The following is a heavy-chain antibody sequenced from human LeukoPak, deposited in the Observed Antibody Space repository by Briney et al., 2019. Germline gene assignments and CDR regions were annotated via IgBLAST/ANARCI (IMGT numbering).Heavy chain of an antibody. V-gene: IGHV4-4*02. D-gene: IGHD2/OR15-2a*01. Sequence: PSETLSLTCAVSGDSMSSSNWWSWVRQPPGKGLEWIGEIYHTGNTNYSPSLKGRVTISADKSKNQFSLNVTSVTAADTAVYYCARVLSTGIYYYFGMDVWGQGTTVTVSS. J-gene: IGHJ6*02. CDR2: IYHTGNT. CDR1: GDSMSSSNW. CDR3: ARVLSTGIYYYFGMDV.